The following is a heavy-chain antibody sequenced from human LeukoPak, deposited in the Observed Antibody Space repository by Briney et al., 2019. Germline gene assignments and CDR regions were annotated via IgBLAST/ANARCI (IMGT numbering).Heavy chain of an antibody. CDR3: ARASLVDYPTLDF. Sequence: ASVKVSCKTSGYNFTSYDINWVRRATGQEPEWMGWMNPNSGDTGSVQKFQGRVTMTWNTSINTAYMELSSLTSEDTAVYYCARASLVDYPTLDFWGQGTLVTATS. CDR1: GYNFTSYD. J-gene: IGHJ4*02. V-gene: IGHV1-8*01. CDR2: MNPNSGDT. D-gene: IGHD4-11*01.